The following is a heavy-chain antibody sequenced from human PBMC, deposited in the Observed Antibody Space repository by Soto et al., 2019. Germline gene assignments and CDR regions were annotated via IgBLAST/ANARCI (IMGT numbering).Heavy chain of an antibody. J-gene: IGHJ4*02. CDR3: AKDTPYYTGTSGV. CDR2: ISGSGGST. CDR1: GFTFSRYA. D-gene: IGHD3-3*01. V-gene: IGHV3-23*01. Sequence: LRLSCVASGFTFSRYAMSWVRQAPGKGLEWVSVISGSGGSTYYAESVTGRFTIPRENSKNTLYLQINSLRAEDTSVFYCAKDTPYYTGTSGVGGPGTVVTVSS.